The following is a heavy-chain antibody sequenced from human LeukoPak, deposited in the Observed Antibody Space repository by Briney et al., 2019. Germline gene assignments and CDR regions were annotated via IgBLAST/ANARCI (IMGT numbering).Heavy chain of an antibody. CDR3: AKARGYSYGYRYYMDV. J-gene: IGHJ6*03. Sequence: ASVKVSCKASGYTFTGYYIHWVRQAPGQGLEWMGGIIPIFGTANYAQKFQGRVTITADKSTSTAYMELSSLRSEDTAVYYCAKARGYSYGYRYYMDVWGKGTTVTVSS. D-gene: IGHD5-18*01. CDR2: IIPIFGTA. CDR1: GYTFTGYY. V-gene: IGHV1-69*06.